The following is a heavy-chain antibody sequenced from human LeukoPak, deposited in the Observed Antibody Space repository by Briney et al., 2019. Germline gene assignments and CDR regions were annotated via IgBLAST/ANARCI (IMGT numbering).Heavy chain of an antibody. CDR2: IGTAGDT. J-gene: IGHJ4*02. Sequence: GGSLRLSCAACGFTFSSYDMHWVRQATGKGLEWVSAIGTAGDTYYPGSVKGQFTISRENAKNSLYLQMNSLRAGDTAVYYCANHSSSWPFDYRGQGTLVTVSS. CDR3: ANHSSSWPFDY. D-gene: IGHD6-13*01. V-gene: IGHV3-13*03. CDR1: GFTFSSYD.